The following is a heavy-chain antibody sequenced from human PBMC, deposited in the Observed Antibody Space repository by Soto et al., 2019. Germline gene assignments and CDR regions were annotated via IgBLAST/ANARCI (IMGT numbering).Heavy chain of an antibody. CDR3: ARAYTGRLPRRADYYYALDV. CDR1: GFSFSDYD. V-gene: IGHV3-13*05. D-gene: IGHD2-15*01. CDR2: IGAAGDP. J-gene: IGHJ6*02. Sequence: EVQLVESGGGSVQPGGSLRLACTASGFSFSDYDMHWVRQAPGKGLEWVSTIGAAGDPYYTGSVKHRFTISRENARNSMFLQMNSVTVGDTAVYYCARAYTGRLPRRADYYYALDVWGQGIMVTVSS.